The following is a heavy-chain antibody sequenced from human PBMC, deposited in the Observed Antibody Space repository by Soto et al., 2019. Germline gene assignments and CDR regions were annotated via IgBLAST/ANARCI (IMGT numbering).Heavy chain of an antibody. Sequence: QVQLVQSGAEVKKPGSSVKVSCKASGGTFSSYAIDWVRPAPGQGLEWMGGNIPIFGTADYAQKFQGRVTFTAAESTSTAYMELSSLRSEDTAVYYCARGQTGGGWGYYFDYWGQGTLVTVSS. CDR3: ARGQTGGGWGYYFDY. CDR2: NIPIFGTA. V-gene: IGHV1-69*12. CDR1: GGTFSSYA. J-gene: IGHJ4*02. D-gene: IGHD3-16*01.